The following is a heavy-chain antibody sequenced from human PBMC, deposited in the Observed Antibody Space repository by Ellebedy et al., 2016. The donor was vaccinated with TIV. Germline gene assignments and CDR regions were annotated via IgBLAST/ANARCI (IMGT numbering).Heavy chain of an antibody. CDR2: IYSGGST. CDR1: GFTFSQAW. D-gene: IGHD2-15*01. CDR3: GTPGGYVSGFGQ. Sequence: GESLKISCGASGFTFSQAWMSWVRQAPGKGLDWVSVIYSGGSTYYADSVKGRFTISRDNSKNTLFLQMNSLRAEDTAVYYCGTPGGYVSGFGQWGQGTLVIVSS. V-gene: IGHV3-53*01. J-gene: IGHJ4*02.